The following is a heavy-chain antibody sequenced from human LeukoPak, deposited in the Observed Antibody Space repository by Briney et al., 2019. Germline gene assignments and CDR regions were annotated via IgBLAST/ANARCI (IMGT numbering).Heavy chain of an antibody. D-gene: IGHD2-2*01. Sequence: PGGSLRLSCAASGFTFSSYGMHWVRQAPGKGLEWVAVIWYDGSNKYYADSVKGRFTISRDNSKNTLYLQMNSLRAEDTAVYYCARGYEYQLLEPDAFDIWGQGTMVTVSS. CDR3: ARGYEYQLLEPDAFDI. CDR2: IWYDGSNK. J-gene: IGHJ3*02. CDR1: GFTFSSYG. V-gene: IGHV3-33*01.